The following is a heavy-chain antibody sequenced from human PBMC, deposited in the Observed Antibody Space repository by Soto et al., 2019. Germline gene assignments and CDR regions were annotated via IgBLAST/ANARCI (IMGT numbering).Heavy chain of an antibody. V-gene: IGHV3-33*01. J-gene: IGHJ6*02. CDR3: ARDQVPEVGGAYYGMDV. CDR2: IWYDGSNK. D-gene: IGHD2-21*01. CDR1: GFTFSSYG. Sequence: PGGSLRLSCAASGFTFSSYGMHWVRQAPGKGLEWVAVIWYDGSNKYYADSVKGRFTISRDNSKNTLYLQMSSLRAEDTAVYYCARDQVPEVGGAYYGMDVWGQGTTVTVSS.